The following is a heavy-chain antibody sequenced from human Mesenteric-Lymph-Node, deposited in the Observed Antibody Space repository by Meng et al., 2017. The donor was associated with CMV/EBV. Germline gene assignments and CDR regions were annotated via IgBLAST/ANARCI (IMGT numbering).Heavy chain of an antibody. CDR3: ARGYCSGGSCYSSSWFDP. CDR2: INSDGSST. D-gene: IGHD2-15*01. CDR1: GFTVSSYW. Sequence: GGSLRLSCAASGFTVSSYWMHWVRQAPGKGLVWVSRINSDGSSTSYADSVKGRFTISRDNAKNTLYLQMNSLRAEDTAVYYCARGYCSGGSCYSSSWFDPWGQGTLVTVSS. V-gene: IGHV3-74*01. J-gene: IGHJ5*02.